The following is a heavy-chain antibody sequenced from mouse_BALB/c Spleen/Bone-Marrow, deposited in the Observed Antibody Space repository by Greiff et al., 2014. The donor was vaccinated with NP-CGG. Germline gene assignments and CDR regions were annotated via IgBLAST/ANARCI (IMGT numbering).Heavy chain of an antibody. CDR3: ARDKNYGSYWYFDV. CDR1: GFTFTDYY. CDR2: IRNKANGYTT. D-gene: IGHD2-1*01. J-gene: IGHJ1*01. V-gene: IGHV7-3*02. Sequence: EVQLVESGGGLVQPGGSLRLSCATSGFTFTDYYMSWVRQPPGKALEWLGFIRNKANGYTTEYSASVKGRFTISRDSSQSILYLQMNTLRAEDSATYYCARDKNYGSYWYFDVWGAGTTVTVSS.